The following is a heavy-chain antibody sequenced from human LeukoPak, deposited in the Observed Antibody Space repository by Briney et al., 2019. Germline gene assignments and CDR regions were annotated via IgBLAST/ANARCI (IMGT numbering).Heavy chain of an antibody. CDR1: GGSISSSSYY. J-gene: IGHJ5*02. D-gene: IGHD1-26*01. Sequence: PSETLSLTCTVSGGSISSSSYYWGWIRQPPGKGLEWIASMFHSGSTYYNPSLKSRVTISVDTSKNQFSLKLSSVTAADTAVYYCARVEVWWEPPIRWFDPWGQGTLVTVSS. V-gene: IGHV4-39*07. CDR2: MFHSGST. CDR3: ARVEVWWEPPIRWFDP.